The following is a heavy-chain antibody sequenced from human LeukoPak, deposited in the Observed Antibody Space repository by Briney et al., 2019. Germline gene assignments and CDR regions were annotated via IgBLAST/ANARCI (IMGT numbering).Heavy chain of an antibody. CDR3: ARVSSSSFNWFDP. CDR2: IYYSGST. D-gene: IGHD6-13*01. V-gene: IGHV4-39*07. Sequence: SETLSLTCTVSGGSISSSSYYWGWIRQPPGKGLEWIGSIYYSGSTYYNPSLKSRVTISVDTSKNQFSLKLSSVTAADTAVYYCARVSSSSFNWFDPWGQGTLVTVSS. CDR1: GGSISSSSYY. J-gene: IGHJ5*02.